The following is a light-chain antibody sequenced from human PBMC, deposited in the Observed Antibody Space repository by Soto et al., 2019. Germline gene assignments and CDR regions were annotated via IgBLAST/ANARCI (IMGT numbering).Light chain of an antibody. J-gene: IGKJ2*01. Sequence: EIVLTQSPGTLSLSPGERATLSCRASQSVSSSYLAWYQQKPGQAPRLLIYGASSRATGIPHRFSGSGSGTAFTLTISRLEPEDFAVYYCQQYGSSPGTFGQGTKLEIK. CDR2: GAS. CDR1: QSVSSSY. V-gene: IGKV3-20*01. CDR3: QQYGSSPGT.